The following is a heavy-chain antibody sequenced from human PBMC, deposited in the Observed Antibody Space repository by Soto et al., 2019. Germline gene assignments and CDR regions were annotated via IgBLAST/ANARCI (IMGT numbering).Heavy chain of an antibody. CDR2: ISSSSSYI. Sequence: GGSLRISYAASGFTFSSYSMNWVRQAPGKGLEWVSSISSSSSYIYYADSVKGRFTISRDNAKNSLYLQMNSLRAEDTAVYYCARDADSRGYSYGPIGNWFDPWGQGTLVTVSS. V-gene: IGHV3-21*01. CDR3: ARDADSRGYSYGPIGNWFDP. J-gene: IGHJ5*02. D-gene: IGHD5-18*01. CDR1: GFTFSSYS.